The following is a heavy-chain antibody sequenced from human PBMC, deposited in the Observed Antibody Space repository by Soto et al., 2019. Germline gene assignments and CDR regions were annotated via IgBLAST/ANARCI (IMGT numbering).Heavy chain of an antibody. CDR1: GFTFSSYG. CDR3: AREPYDSSGYYFDY. D-gene: IGHD3-22*01. J-gene: IGHJ4*02. Sequence: QVQLVESGGGVVQPGRSLRLSCAASGFTFSSYGMHWVRQAPGKGLEWVAVIWYDGSNKYYADSVKGRFTISRDNSKNTLYLQMNSVRAEDTAVYYCAREPYDSSGYYFDYWGQGTLVTVSS. V-gene: IGHV3-33*01. CDR2: IWYDGSNK.